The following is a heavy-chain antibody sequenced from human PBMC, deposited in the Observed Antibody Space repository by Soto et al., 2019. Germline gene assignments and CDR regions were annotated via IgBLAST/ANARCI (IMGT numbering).Heavy chain of an antibody. CDR1: GASISRYY. CDR3: ARHFGNYGDWAFDF. J-gene: IGHJ4*02. V-gene: IGHV4-59*08. Sequence: SETLSLTCTVSGASISRYYWSWIRQSPGKGLEWIGYLYNTGSTIYNPSLKSRVTISVDTSKNQFSLNLNSVTAADTAVYYCARHFGNYGDWAFDFWGQGTLVTVSS. D-gene: IGHD4-17*01. CDR2: LYNTGST.